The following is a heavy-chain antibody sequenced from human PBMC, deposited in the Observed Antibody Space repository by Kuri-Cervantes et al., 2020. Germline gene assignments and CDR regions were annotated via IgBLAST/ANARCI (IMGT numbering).Heavy chain of an antibody. CDR1: GGSINNYY. CDR2: IYYSGST. Sequence: GSLRLSCTVSGGSINNYYWTWIRQPPGKGLEWIGYIYYSGSTNYNPSLKSRVTISVDTSKNQFSLKLSSVTAADTAVYYCARPIWIGGGVCFDPWGQGTLVTVSS. D-gene: IGHD2-21*01. J-gene: IGHJ5*02. CDR3: ARPIWIGGGVCFDP. V-gene: IGHV4-59*08.